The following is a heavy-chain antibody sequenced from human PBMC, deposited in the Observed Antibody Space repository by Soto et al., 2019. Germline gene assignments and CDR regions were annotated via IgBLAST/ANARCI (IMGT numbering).Heavy chain of an antibody. V-gene: IGHV3-64*01. J-gene: IGHJ4*02. Sequence: GGSLRLSCAASGFTFSSYAMHWVRQAPGKGLEYVSAISSNGGSTYYANSVKGRFTISRDNSKNTLYLQMGSLRAEDMAVYYCARALLPRAAPFDYWSQGTLVTVSS. CDR1: GFTFSSYA. CDR3: ARALLPRAAPFDY. D-gene: IGHD2-15*01. CDR2: ISSNGGST.